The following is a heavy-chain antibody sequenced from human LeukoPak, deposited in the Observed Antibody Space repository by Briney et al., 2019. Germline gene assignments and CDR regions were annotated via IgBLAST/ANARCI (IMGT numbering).Heavy chain of an antibody. D-gene: IGHD3-9*01. CDR3: AGGTGFIIKD. CDR2: IKQDGSEK. J-gene: IGHJ4*02. Sequence: GGSLRLSCAASGFTFSSYWMNWVRRAPGKGLEWVANIKQDGSEKNYVDSVKGRFTISRDNAKNSLYLQMNNLRVEDTAMYYCAGGTGFIIKDWGQGTLVTVSS. V-gene: IGHV3-7*03. CDR1: GFTFSSYW.